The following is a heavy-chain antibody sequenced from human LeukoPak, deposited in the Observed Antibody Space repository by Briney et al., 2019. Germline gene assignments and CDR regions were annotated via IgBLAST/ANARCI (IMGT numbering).Heavy chain of an antibody. V-gene: IGHV1-2*02. CDR2: INPNSGGT. CDR3: AREDPGDAFDI. Sequence: ASVKVSCKASGYTFTGYYMHWVRQAPGQGLEWMGWINPNSGGTNCAQKFQGRVTMTRDTSISTAYMKLSRLRSDDTAVYYCAREDPGDAFDIWGQGTMVTVSS. J-gene: IGHJ3*02. CDR1: GYTFTGYY.